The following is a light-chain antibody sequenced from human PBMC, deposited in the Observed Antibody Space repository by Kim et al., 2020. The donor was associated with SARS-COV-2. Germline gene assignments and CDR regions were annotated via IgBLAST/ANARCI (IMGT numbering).Light chain of an antibody. CDR2: LNSDGSH. J-gene: IGLJ3*02. Sequence: QPVLTQSPSASASLGASVKLTCTLSGGHSTNAIAWHQQQPEKGSRYLMKLNSDGSHSKGDGIPDRFSGSTSGAERYLTISSLQSEDEADYYCQTWGTGIWVFGGGTKLTVL. CDR3: QTWGTGIWV. V-gene: IGLV4-69*01. CDR1: GGHSTNA.